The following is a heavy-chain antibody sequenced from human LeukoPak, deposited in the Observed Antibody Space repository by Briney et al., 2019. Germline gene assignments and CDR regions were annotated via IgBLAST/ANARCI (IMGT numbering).Heavy chain of an antibody. V-gene: IGHV2-5*01. D-gene: IGHD6-13*01. Sequence: SAPTLVNPTQTLTLTCTFSGFSLGTSGVGVGWIRQPPGKALEWLALIYWNDDKRYSPSLKSRLTITKDTSKNQVVLTMTNMDPVDTATYYCAHSYSAADTNWFDPWGQRTLVTVSS. CDR1: GFSLGTSGVG. CDR2: IYWNDDK. J-gene: IGHJ5*02. CDR3: AHSYSAADTNWFDP.